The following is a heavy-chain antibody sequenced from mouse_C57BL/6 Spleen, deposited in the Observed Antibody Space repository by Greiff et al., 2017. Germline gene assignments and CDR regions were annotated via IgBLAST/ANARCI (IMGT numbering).Heavy chain of an antibody. CDR3: AAGGYGSSPWFAY. V-gene: IGHV3-6*01. CDR2: ISYDSRN. CDR1: GYSITSGYY. Sequence: EVPLQESGPGLVKPSQSLSLTCSVTGYSITSGYYWNWIRQFPGNKLEWMGYISYDSRNNYHPSLINRISITRDTSKNQFFLKLNSVTTEDTATYYCAAGGYGSSPWFAYWGQGTLVTVSA. J-gene: IGHJ3*01. D-gene: IGHD1-1*01.